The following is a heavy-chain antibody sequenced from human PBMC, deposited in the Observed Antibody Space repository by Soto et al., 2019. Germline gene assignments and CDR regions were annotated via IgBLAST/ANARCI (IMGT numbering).Heavy chain of an antibody. CDR1: GGSIRSGDYY. V-gene: IGHV4-30-4*01. J-gene: IGHJ6*02. CDR3: AREKVQDLAYDYYGMDV. D-gene: IGHD1-1*01. CDR2: IYYSGST. Sequence: QVQLQESGPGLVKPSQTLSLTCTVSGGSIRSGDYYWSWIRQPPGKGLEWLGYIYYSGSTYYNPSLKSRVTISVDTSKNQCALKLSSVTAADTAVYYCAREKVQDLAYDYYGMDVWGQGTTVTVSS.